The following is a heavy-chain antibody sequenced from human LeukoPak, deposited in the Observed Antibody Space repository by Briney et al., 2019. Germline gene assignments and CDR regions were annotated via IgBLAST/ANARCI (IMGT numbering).Heavy chain of an antibody. CDR1: GFTFSSYS. Sequence: GGSLRLYCAASGFTFSSYSMKWVRQTPGKGLEWVSSISSSSYIYYADSVKGRFTISRDNAKNSLYLQMNSLRAEDTAVYYCARVEGRPSWDTAMVRWFDPWGQGTLVTVSS. D-gene: IGHD5-18*01. V-gene: IGHV3-21*01. CDR2: ISSSSYI. J-gene: IGHJ5*02. CDR3: ARVEGRPSWDTAMVRWFDP.